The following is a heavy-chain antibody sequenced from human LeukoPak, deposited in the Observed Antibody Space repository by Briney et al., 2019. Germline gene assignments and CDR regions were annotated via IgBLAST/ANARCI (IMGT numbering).Heavy chain of an antibody. CDR2: IHSSGST. Sequence: PSETLSLTCTVSGGATSSYTWTWIRQPAGKGLEWIGCIHSSGSTNYNPSLKSRISISVDKSKNLVSLRLTSLTAADTAVYFCSREFRYCSGGACINWFDPWGQGTLVTVSS. V-gene: IGHV4-4*07. D-gene: IGHD2-15*01. J-gene: IGHJ5*02. CDR3: SREFRYCSGGACINWFDP. CDR1: GGATSSYT.